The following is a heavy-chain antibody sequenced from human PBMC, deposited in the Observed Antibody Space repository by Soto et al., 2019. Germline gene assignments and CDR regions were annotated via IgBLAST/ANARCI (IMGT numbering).Heavy chain of an antibody. V-gene: IGHV3-15*01. D-gene: IGHD4-17*01. CDR3: TTVAGGGTVTPGYYYMDV. J-gene: IGHJ6*03. Sequence: EVQLVESGGGLVKPGGSLRLSCAASGFTFSNAWMSWVTQAPGKGLEWVGRIKSKTDGGTTDYAAPVKGRFTISRDDSKNTLYLQMNSLKTEDTAVYYCTTVAGGGTVTPGYYYMDVWGKGTTVTVSS. CDR2: IKSKTDGGTT. CDR1: GFTFSNAW.